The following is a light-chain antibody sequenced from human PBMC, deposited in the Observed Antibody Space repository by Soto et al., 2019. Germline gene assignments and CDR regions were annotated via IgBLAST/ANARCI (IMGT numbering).Light chain of an antibody. CDR2: DAS. CDR1: LPISNC. CDR3: QQFNCAPLT. V-gene: IGKV1-27*01. Sequence: DIQMTQSPSSLSSSVGDRVTITCRASLPISNCLSWYQQNPGKLPNLLIYDASTRQAGVPARFSGSGSGTDFTLTISSLQPEDFAAYYCQQFNCAPLTFGGGTKVEIK. J-gene: IGKJ4*02.